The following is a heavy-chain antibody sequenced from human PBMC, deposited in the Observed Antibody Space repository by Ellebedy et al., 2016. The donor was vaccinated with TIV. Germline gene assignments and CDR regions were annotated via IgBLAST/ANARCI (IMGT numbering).Heavy chain of an antibody. V-gene: IGHV3-64D*06. CDR1: GFTFSSYG. J-gene: IGHJ4*02. CDR2: ISNNGIST. D-gene: IGHD5-18*01. CDR3: VTRVRTAMGSDY. Sequence: GESLKISCSGSGFTFSSYGMHWVRQAPGKGLEDVSGISNNGISTSYADSVKGRFTISRDNSRNTLYLQMSSLKPEDTAVYYCVTRVRTAMGSDYWGQGTLVTVST.